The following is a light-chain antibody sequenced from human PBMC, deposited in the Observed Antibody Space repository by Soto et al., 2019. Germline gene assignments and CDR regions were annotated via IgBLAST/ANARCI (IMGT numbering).Light chain of an antibody. CDR2: GAS. V-gene: IGKV3-15*01. CDR1: QSVSRN. J-gene: IGKJ1*01. Sequence: EIVMTQSPATRSVSPGERATLSCRASQSVSRNLAWSQQKPGQAPRLLIYGASTRATGIPARFSVSGSGTEFTLTISSLQSEDFAVYYCQQYNNWPPTFGQGTKVDI. CDR3: QQYNNWPPT.